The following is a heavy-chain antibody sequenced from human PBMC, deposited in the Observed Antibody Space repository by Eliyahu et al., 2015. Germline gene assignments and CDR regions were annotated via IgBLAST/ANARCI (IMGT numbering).Heavy chain of an antibody. Sequence: EVQLLESGGGLVQPGGSLRLSCAASGFTFSSYAXSWVRQAPGKXLEWVSAXSGSGGSTYYADSVKGRFTISRDNSKNTLYLQMNSLRAEDTAVYYCAKDPFLGKQWLVPGYFDLWGRGTLVTVSS. V-gene: IGHV3-23*01. CDR3: AKDPFLGKQWLVPGYFDL. CDR2: XSGSGGST. J-gene: IGHJ2*01. D-gene: IGHD6-19*01. CDR1: GFTFSSYA.